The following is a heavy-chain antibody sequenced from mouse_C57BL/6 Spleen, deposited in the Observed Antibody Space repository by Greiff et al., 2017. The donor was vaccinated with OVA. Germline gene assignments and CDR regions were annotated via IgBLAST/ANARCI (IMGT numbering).Heavy chain of an antibody. Sequence: VQLQQPGTELVKPGASVKLSCKASGYTFTSYWMHWVKQRPGQGLEWIGNINPSNGGTNYNEKFKSKATLTVDKSSSTAYMQLSSLTSEDSAVYYCARYPTGTSPWFAYWGQGTLVTVSA. CDR3: ARYPTGTSPWFAY. CDR2: INPSNGGT. J-gene: IGHJ3*01. CDR1: GYTFTSYW. D-gene: IGHD4-1*02. V-gene: IGHV1-53*01.